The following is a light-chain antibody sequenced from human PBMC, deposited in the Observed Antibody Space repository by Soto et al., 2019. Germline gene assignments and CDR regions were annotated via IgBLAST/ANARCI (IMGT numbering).Light chain of an antibody. Sequence: SVLTQPASVSGSPGQSITISCTGTSSDVGRYSYVSWYQQHPGKAPKLTIYDVSNRPSGVSSRFSGSKSGNTASLTISGLQAEDEADYYCSSFTSSSTYVFGTGTKVTVL. CDR1: SSDVGRYSY. CDR3: SSFTSSSTYV. V-gene: IGLV2-14*01. CDR2: DVS. J-gene: IGLJ1*01.